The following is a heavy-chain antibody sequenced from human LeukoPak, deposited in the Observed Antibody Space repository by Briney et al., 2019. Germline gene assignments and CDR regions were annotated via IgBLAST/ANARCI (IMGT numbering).Heavy chain of an antibody. CDR1: GFTCSSYG. V-gene: IGHV3-73*01. CDR3: TRLGNYGDYGPYWYFDL. Sequence: GGSLRLSCAASGFTCSSYGMHWVRQASGKGLEWVGRIRSKANSYATAYAASVKGRFTISRDDSKNTAYLQMNSLKTEDTAVYYCTRLGNYGDYGPYWYFDLWGRGTLVTVSS. D-gene: IGHD4-17*01. CDR2: IRSKANSYAT. J-gene: IGHJ2*01.